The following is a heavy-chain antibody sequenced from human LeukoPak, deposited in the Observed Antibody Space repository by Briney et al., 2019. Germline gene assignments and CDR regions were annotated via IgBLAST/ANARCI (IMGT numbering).Heavy chain of an antibody. J-gene: IGHJ3*02. Sequence: GGSLRLSCTASGFTFNDDWMTWVRQAPGRGLEWVANIGQDGSLKYFVDSVKGRFTISRDNAKNSLYLQMNSLRAEDTAVYYCARGDAFDIWGQGTMVTVSS. CDR1: GFTFNDDW. CDR3: ARGDAFDI. V-gene: IGHV3-7*05. CDR2: IGQDGSLK.